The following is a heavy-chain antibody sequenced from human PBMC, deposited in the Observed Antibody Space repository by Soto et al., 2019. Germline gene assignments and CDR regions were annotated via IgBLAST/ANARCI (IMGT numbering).Heavy chain of an antibody. CDR2: TYYRSKWYS. V-gene: IGHV6-1*01. CDR1: GDSVSSNSAA. CDR3: ASPKIAFYNWFDP. Sequence: SQTLSLTCAISGDSVSSNSAAWNWIRQSPSRGLEWLGRTYYRSKWYSDYAVSVRSRITINPDTSKNQFSLQLNSVTAADTAVYYCASPKIAFYNWFDPWGQGTLVTVSS. D-gene: IGHD3-3*02. J-gene: IGHJ5*02.